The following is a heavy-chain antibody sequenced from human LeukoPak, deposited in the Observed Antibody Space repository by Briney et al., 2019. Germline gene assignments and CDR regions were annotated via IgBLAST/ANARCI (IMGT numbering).Heavy chain of an antibody. V-gene: IGHV1-18*01. D-gene: IGHD2-8*01. CDR2: ISAYNGNT. CDR1: GYTFTSYG. J-gene: IGHJ4*02. CDR3: ARGGGYCTNGVCPLDY. Sequence: GASVKVSCKASGYTFTSYGISCVRQAPGQRLEWMGWISAYNGNTNYAQKLQGRVTMTTDTSTSTAYMELRSLRSDDTAVYYSARGGGYCTNGVCPLDYWGQGTLVTVSS.